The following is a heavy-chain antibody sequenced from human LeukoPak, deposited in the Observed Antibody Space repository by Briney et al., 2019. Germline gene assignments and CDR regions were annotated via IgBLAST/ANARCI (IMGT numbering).Heavy chain of an antibody. D-gene: IGHD2-2*01. V-gene: IGHV3-66*01. J-gene: IGHJ4*02. CDR2: IYASGGT. CDR1: RFTVSSNY. Sequence: PGGSLRLSCAASRFTVSSNYMSWVRQAPGKGLEWVPVIYASGGTYYADSVKGRFTISRDNSKEALYLQMNSLRAEDTAVYYCARVSVSFNMPFDYWGQGTLVTVSS. CDR3: ARVSVSFNMPFDY.